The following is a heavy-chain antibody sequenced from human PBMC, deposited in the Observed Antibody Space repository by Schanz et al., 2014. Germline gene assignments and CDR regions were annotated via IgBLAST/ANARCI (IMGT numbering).Heavy chain of an antibody. D-gene: IGHD6-13*01. J-gene: IGHJ4*02. V-gene: IGHV1-46*03. CDR2: INPSSGTT. CDR3: ARDGEAAAGCDY. Sequence: QVQLVQSGSEVRKPGASVKVSCKASGYIFGSHGMTWVRQAPGQGLEWMGKINPSSGTTRIAQNFQGRLTVTRDTSTSTVNMELSSLRSEDTAVYYCARDGEAAAGCDYWGQGTLVTVSS. CDR1: GYIFGSHG.